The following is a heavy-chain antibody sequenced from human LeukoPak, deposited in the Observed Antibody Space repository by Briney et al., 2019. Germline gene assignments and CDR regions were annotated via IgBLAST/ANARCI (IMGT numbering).Heavy chain of an antibody. Sequence: GGSLRLSCAASGCIFHTYDMSWVRQAPGKGPVWVSGISGGATRTYYTDSVTGRFTISRDNSKNTLYLQMNSLRGEDTAVYFCAKGGGRGDYDLTGRFSTHFDSWGQGTPVIVSS. V-gene: IGHV3-23*01. J-gene: IGHJ4*02. CDR1: GCIFHTYD. CDR2: ISGGATRT. D-gene: IGHD4-17*01. CDR3: AKGGGRGDYDLTGRFSTHFDS.